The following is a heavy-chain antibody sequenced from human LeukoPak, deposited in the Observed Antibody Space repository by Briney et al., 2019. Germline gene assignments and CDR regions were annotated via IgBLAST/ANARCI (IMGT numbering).Heavy chain of an antibody. CDR1: GGTFSSYA. CDR2: IIPILGIA. Sequence: SVKVSCKASGGTFSSYAISWVRQAPGQGLEWMGRIIPILGIANYAQKFQGRVTITADKSTSTAYMELSSLRSEDTAVYYCARDCSGGSCYSDYWGQGTLVTVSS. D-gene: IGHD2-15*01. V-gene: IGHV1-69*04. J-gene: IGHJ4*02. CDR3: ARDCSGGSCYSDY.